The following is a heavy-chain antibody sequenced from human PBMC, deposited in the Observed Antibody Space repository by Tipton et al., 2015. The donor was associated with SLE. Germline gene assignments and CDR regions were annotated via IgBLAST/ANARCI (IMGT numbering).Heavy chain of an antibody. V-gene: IGHV4-34*01. CDR2: INHSGST. Sequence: TLSLTCAVYGVTFSGYYWTWIRQPPGKGLEWIGEINHSGSTKYNPSLKSRVTISVDTSKNQFSLKLSSVTAADTAVYYCSREGYGGKNGDVWGKGTTVTVSS. J-gene: IGHJ6*04. D-gene: IGHD4-23*01. CDR1: GVTFSGYY. CDR3: SREGYGGKNGDV.